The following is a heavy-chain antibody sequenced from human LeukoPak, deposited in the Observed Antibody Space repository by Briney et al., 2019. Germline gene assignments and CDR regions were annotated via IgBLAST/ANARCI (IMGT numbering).Heavy chain of an antibody. D-gene: IGHD2-15*01. CDR1: GYTFTNYY. J-gene: IGHJ4*02. Sequence: ASVKVSCKASGYTFTNYYIHWVRQAPGQGLEWMGIINPSGGTTTYAPKFQGRVTMTRDMSTNTVYMELSSLRSEDMAVYYCAREGGSSEFDYWGQGTLVTASS. V-gene: IGHV1-46*01. CDR2: INPSGGTT. CDR3: AREGGSSEFDY.